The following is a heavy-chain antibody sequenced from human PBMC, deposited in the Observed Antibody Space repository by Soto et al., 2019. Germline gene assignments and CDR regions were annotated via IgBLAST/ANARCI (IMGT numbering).Heavy chain of an antibody. D-gene: IGHD6-19*01. V-gene: IGHV3-23*01. J-gene: IGHJ5*02. CDR2: ISGSGGST. Sequence: EVQLLESGGGLVQPGGSLRLSCAASGFTFSSYAMSWVRQAPGKGLEWVSAISGSGGSTYYADSVKGRFTISRDNSKNTLYLQMNSLIAEDTAVYYCAPSRGAVAGFDPWCQGTLVTVSS. CDR1: GFTFSSYA. CDR3: APSRGAVAGFDP.